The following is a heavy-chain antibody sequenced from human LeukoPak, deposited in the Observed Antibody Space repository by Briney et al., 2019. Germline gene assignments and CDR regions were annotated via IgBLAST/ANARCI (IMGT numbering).Heavy chain of an antibody. Sequence: SETLSLTCTVSGVSISSSNSYWGWIRQPPGKGLEWIGYIYYTETSYNPSLKSRVTISADTSKNQFSLKLYSVTAADTAVYYCATRKLGNDYWGQGTPVTVSS. V-gene: IGHV4-61*05. J-gene: IGHJ4*02. CDR3: ATRKLGNDY. CDR1: GVSISSSNSY. D-gene: IGHD7-27*01. CDR2: IYYTET.